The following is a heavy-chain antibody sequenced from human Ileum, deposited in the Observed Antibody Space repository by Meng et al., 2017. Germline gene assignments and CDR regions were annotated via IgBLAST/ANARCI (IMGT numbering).Heavy chain of an antibody. CDR1: RFTFNIYS. CDR3: ATESNFDY. J-gene: IGHJ4*01. CDR2: ISPTGDTT. Sequence: EVQLVGAGGGLVQPGGSLRLSCAAFRFTFNIYSMSWVRQAPGKGLEWVSFISPTGDTTYYADSVKGRFTISRDNSKNTLFLQMNSLRAEDTAVYYCATESNFDYWGQGALVTVSS. V-gene: IGHV3-23*04.